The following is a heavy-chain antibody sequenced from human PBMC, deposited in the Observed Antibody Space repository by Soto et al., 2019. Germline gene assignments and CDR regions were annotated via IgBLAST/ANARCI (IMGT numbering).Heavy chain of an antibody. V-gene: IGHV4-59*01. CDR2: IYYSGST. CDR1: GGSISSSY. CDR3: ARKQQWLGYFDY. J-gene: IGHJ4*02. D-gene: IGHD6-19*01. Sequence: XXTLSLACTVSGGSISSSYWSWIPQPPGKGLEWIGYIYYSGSTNYNPSLKSRVTISVDTSKNQFSLKLSSVTAADTAVYYCARKQQWLGYFDYWGQGTLVTVSS.